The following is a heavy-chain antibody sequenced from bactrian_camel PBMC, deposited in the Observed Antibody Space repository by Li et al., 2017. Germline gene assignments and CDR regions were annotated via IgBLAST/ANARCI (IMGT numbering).Heavy chain of an antibody. Sequence: HVQLVESGGGSVQAGGSLRLSCTASGFSSFCMKWLRQAPGKAREGVAVIYTSSGSTDYADSVKGRFTISQDMTKNTVWLQMNSLKPEDTAIYYCAKGGVSMAEERGQGTQVTVS. CDR3: AKGGVSMAEE. CDR2: IYTSSGST. D-gene: IGHD3*01. V-gene: IGHV3S1*01. J-gene: IGHJ4*01. CDR1: GFSSFC.